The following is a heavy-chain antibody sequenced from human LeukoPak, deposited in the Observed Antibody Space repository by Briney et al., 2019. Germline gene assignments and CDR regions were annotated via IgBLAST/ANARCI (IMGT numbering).Heavy chain of an antibody. J-gene: IGHJ5*02. Sequence: SETLSLTCTVSGGSISSSSYYWGWIRQPPGKGLEWIGSIYYSGSTYYNPSPKSRVTISVDTSKNQFSLKLSSVTAADTAVYYCASFHDFWSGFSWFDPWGQGTLVTVSS. CDR1: GGSISSSSYY. D-gene: IGHD3-3*01. CDR2: IYYSGST. V-gene: IGHV4-39*07. CDR3: ASFHDFWSGFSWFDP.